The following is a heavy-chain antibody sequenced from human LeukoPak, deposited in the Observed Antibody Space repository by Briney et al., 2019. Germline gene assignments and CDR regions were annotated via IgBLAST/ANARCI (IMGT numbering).Heavy chain of an antibody. D-gene: IGHD3-9*01. J-gene: IGHJ5*02. Sequence: GGSLRLSCAASGFTFSDYYMSWIRQAPGKGLEWVSYISGSDNTIYYADSVKGRFTISRDNAKNSLYLQMNSLRAEDTAVYYCARGYYDILTGYYPWGQGTLVTVSS. V-gene: IGHV3-11*04. CDR2: ISGSDNTI. CDR3: ARGYYDILTGYYP. CDR1: GFTFSDYY.